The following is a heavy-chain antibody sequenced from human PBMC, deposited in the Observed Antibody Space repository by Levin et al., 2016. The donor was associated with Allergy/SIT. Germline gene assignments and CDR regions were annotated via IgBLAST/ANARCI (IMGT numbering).Heavy chain of an antibody. CDR3: ARHESADYINFDL. D-gene: IGHD3-9*01. CDR2: IYPGDSDT. Sequence: GESLKISCKGSGYSFTSYWIGWVRQMPGKGLEWMGIIYPGDSDTRYSPSFQGQVTISADKSIATAYLQWSSVKASDNGRYYCARHESADYINFDLWGQGTLVTVSS. CDR1: GYSFTSYW. V-gene: IGHV5-51*01. J-gene: IGHJ4*02.